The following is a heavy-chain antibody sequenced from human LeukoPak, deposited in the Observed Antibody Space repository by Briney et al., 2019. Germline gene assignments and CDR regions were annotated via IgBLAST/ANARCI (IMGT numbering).Heavy chain of an antibody. V-gene: IGHV4-59*08. Sequence: SETLSLTCTVSGGSISSYYWSWILQPPGKGLEWIGYIYYSRSTNYNPSLKSRVTISVDTSKDQFSLKLSSVTAADTAVYYCARLPKTYGDDEGYWGQGTLVTVSS. CDR2: IYYSRST. CDR1: GGSISSYY. CDR3: ARLPKTYGDDEGY. D-gene: IGHD4-17*01. J-gene: IGHJ4*02.